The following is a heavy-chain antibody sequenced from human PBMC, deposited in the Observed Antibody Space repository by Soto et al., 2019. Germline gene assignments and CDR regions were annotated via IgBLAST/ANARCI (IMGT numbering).Heavy chain of an antibody. J-gene: IGHJ6*02. Sequence: SVKVSCKASGGTFGSYAISWVRQAPGQGLEWMGGIIPIPGTANYAQKFQGRVTIAADESTSTAYMELSSLRSEDTAVYYCAISLVCITSLEIYYYYYYGMDVWGQGTTVTVSS. CDR2: IIPIPGTA. V-gene: IGHV1-69*13. D-gene: IGHD2-2*01. CDR3: AISLVCITSLEIYYYYYYGMDV. CDR1: GGTFGSYA.